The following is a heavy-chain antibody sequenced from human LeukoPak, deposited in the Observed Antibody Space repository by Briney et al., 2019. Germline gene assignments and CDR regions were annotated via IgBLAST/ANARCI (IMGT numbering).Heavy chain of an antibody. CDR1: GYTFTGYY. CDR3: ASEWELPTMRDGMDV. Sequence: GASVKVSCKASGYTFTGYYMHWVRQAPGQGLEWMGRINSNSGGTNYAQKFQGRVTMTRDTSISTAYMELSRLRSDDTAVYYCASEWELPTMRDGMDVWGQGTTVTVSS. V-gene: IGHV1-2*06. D-gene: IGHD1-26*01. J-gene: IGHJ6*02. CDR2: INSNSGGT.